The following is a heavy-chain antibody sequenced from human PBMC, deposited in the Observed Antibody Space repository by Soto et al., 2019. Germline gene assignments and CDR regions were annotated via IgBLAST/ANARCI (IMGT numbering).Heavy chain of an antibody. J-gene: IGHJ4*02. Sequence: QVQVVESGGGVVQPGRSLRLSCAASGFTFVRKGMHGVRQAPGKGLEWVARISYDGTNKYYADSVKGRFTISRDNSQKTLYLQINSLRTEDTAVYYCAREDDGRLGIDYWGQGTLVTVSS. CDR2: ISYDGTNK. CDR1: GFTFVRKG. D-gene: IGHD2-8*01. CDR3: AREDDGRLGIDY. V-gene: IGHV3-30*03.